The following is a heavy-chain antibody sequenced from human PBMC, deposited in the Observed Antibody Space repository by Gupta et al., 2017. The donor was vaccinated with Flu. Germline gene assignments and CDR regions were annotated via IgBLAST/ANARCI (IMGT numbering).Heavy chain of an antibody. CDR3: ARGRVEYYYDSSGYYWLDF. CDR1: NASFSGYF. D-gene: IGHD3-22*01. Sequence: QLQLQQWGAGRLKPSETLSRTCAVYNASFSGYFWSWIRQPPGKGLEWIGEINHSGSTNYNPSLKSRVTISVDTSKNHFSLRLSSVTAADTAIYYCARGRVEYYYDSSGYYWLDFWGQGSLVTVSS. V-gene: IGHV4-34*01. CDR2: INHSGST. J-gene: IGHJ4*02.